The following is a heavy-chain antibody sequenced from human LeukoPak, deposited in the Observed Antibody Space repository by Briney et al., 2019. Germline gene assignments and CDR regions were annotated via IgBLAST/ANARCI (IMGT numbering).Heavy chain of an antibody. CDR2: ISYDGSNK. Sequence: GRSLRLSCAASGFTFSSYAMHWVRQAPGKGLEWVAVISYDGSNKYYADSVKGRFTISRDNSKNTLYLQMNSLRAEDTAVYYCARDRGSGELFSTFDYWGQGTLVTVSS. J-gene: IGHJ4*02. CDR3: ARDRGSGELFSTFDY. V-gene: IGHV3-30-3*01. CDR1: GFTFSSYA. D-gene: IGHD3/OR15-3a*01.